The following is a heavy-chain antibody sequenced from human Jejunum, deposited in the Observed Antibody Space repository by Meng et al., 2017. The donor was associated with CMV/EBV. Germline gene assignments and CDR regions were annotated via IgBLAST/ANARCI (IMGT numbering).Heavy chain of an antibody. CDR2: ISGPGKAI. CDR1: GFDFKADE. V-gene: IGHV3-48*03. Sequence: CAVSGFDFKADEMNWVRQAPGKGLEWVSYISGPGKAIYYADSVRGRFTISRDNAKNSLHLQMSGLRAEDTAVYYCARLQWAAFDFLGQGTLVTVSS. D-gene: IGHD1-26*01. CDR3: ARLQWAAFDF. J-gene: IGHJ4*02.